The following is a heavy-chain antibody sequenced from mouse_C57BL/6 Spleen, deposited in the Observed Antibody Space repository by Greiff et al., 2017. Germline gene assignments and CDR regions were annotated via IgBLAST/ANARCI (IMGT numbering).Heavy chain of an antibody. D-gene: IGHD1-1*01. V-gene: IGHV5-17*01. CDR3: ARNCHYYGTGFAY. Sequence: EVMLVESGGGLVKPGGSLKLSCAASGFTFSDYGMHWVRQAPEKGLEWVAYISSGSSTIYYADTVKGRFTISRDNAKNTLFLQMTSLRSEDTAMYYCARNCHYYGTGFAYWGQGTLVTVSA. CDR2: ISSGSSTI. CDR1: GFTFSDYG. J-gene: IGHJ3*01.